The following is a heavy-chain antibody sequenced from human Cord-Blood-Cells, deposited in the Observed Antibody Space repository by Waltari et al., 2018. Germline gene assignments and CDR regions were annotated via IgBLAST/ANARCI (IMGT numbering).Heavy chain of an antibody. CDR2: IKQDGSEK. CDR1: GFTFSSIW. Sequence: EVQLVESGGGLVQPGGSLSLSGAASGFTFSSIWLIWVRQAPGKGLEWVANIKQDGSEKYYVDSVKGRFTISRDNAKNSLYLQMNSLRAEDTAVYYCARDLSGSYDYWGQGTLVTVSS. CDR3: ARDLSGSYDY. J-gene: IGHJ4*02. D-gene: IGHD1-26*01. V-gene: IGHV3-7*01.